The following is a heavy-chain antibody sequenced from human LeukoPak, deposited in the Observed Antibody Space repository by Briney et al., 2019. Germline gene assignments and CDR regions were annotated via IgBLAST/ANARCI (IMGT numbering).Heavy chain of an antibody. CDR1: GYTFTSSG. J-gene: IGHJ6*02. CDR2: ISGYDGRT. CDR3: ARDWNYRGLDV. D-gene: IGHD1-7*01. V-gene: IGHV1-18*01. Sequence: ASAKVSCKASGYTFTSSGISWVRQAPAQGLEWMAGISGYDGRTNYAQKFQDRVIMTTDTSTSTAYMELRSLRSDDTAVYYCARDWNYRGLDVWGQGTTVTVSS.